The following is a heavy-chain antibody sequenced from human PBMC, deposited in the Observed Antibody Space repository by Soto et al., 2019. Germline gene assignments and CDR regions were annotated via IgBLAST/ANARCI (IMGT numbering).Heavy chain of an antibody. CDR3: ARARWYDAFDV. CDR1: GFFISSGNY. V-gene: IGHV4-38-2*01. D-gene: IGHD2-15*01. CDR2: IFHGRNT. Sequence: LPETLSLTCAVSGFFISSGNYWGWIRKPPGKGLEWIGSIFHGRNTYYNPSLKSRVTISVGMSKNQFSLKLNSVTAADTAVYYCARARWYDAFDVWGQGTVVTVSS. J-gene: IGHJ3*01.